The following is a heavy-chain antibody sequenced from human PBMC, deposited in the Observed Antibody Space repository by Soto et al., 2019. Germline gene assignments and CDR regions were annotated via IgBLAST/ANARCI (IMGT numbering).Heavy chain of an antibody. V-gene: IGHV2-5*02. Sequence: SGPTLVNPTQTLTLTCTFSGFSLSTSGVGVGWIRQPPGKALEWLALIYWDDDKRYSPSLKSRLTITKDTSKNQVVLTMTNMDPVDTATYYCAHRRVYCTGGTCYSIWFDPWGQGTLVTVSS. D-gene: IGHD2-15*01. CDR1: GFSLSTSGVG. CDR3: AHRRVYCTGGTCYSIWFDP. J-gene: IGHJ5*02. CDR2: IYWDDDK.